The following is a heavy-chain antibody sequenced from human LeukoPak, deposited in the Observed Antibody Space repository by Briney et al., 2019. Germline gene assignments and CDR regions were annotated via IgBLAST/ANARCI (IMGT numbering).Heavy chain of an antibody. CDR2: INWNGGST. J-gene: IGHJ4*02. D-gene: IGHD1-26*01. CDR1: GFTFDDYG. CDR3: ARGPRGSYGFDY. Sequence: RPGGSLRPSCAASGFTFDDYGMSWVRQAPGKGLEWVSGINWNGGSTGYADSVKGRFTISRDNAKNSLYLQMNSLRAEDTALYYCARGPRGSYGFDYWGQGTLVTVSS. V-gene: IGHV3-20*04.